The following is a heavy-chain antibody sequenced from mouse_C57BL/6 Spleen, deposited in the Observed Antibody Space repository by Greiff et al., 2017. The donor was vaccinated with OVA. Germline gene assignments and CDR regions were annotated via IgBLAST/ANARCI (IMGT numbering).Heavy chain of an antibody. D-gene: IGHD2-3*01. CDR3: ARDDGYPVAY. Sequence: VQLQQSGPELVKPGASVKISCKASGYTFTDYYMNWVKQSHGKSLEWIGDINPNNGGTSYNQKFKGKATLTVDKSSSTAYMELRSLTSEDSAVYYCARDDGYPVAYWGQGTLVTVSA. V-gene: IGHV1-26*01. CDR1: GYTFTDYY. CDR2: INPNNGGT. J-gene: IGHJ3*01.